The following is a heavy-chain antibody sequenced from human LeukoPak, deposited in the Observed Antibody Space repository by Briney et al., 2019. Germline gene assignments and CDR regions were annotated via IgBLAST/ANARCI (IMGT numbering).Heavy chain of an antibody. V-gene: IGHV3-7*02. CDR3: AKIEQLVQVDY. Sequence: GGSLRLSCAASGFTFSGYWMGWVRQAPGKGLEWVANIKQDGSEKYYVDSVKGRCTISRDDAKNSLYLQMNSLRAEDTAVYYCAKIEQLVQVDYWGQGTLVTVSS. D-gene: IGHD6-6*01. CDR2: IKQDGSEK. CDR1: GFTFSGYW. J-gene: IGHJ4*02.